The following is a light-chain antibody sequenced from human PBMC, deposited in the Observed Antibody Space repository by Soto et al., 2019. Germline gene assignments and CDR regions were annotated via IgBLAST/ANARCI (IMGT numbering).Light chain of an antibody. J-gene: IGLJ1*01. Sequence: QSVLTQPASVSGSPGQSITISCTGTSSDVGGYNYVSWYQQHPGKAPKLMIYEVSNRPSGVSNRFSGSKSGNTASLTISGLQAEDEAHYYCSSYTSSSTLYVFGTGTQLTVL. V-gene: IGLV2-14*01. CDR2: EVS. CDR3: SSYTSSSTLYV. CDR1: SSDVGGYNY.